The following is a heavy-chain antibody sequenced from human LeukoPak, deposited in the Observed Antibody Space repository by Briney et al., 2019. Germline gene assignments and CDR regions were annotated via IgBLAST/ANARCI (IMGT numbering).Heavy chain of an antibody. CDR3: ARMYSSSSPYFDY. V-gene: IGHV3-48*03. D-gene: IGHD6-6*01. J-gene: IGHJ4*02. CDR1: GFTFSSYA. Sequence: GGSLRLSCAASGFTFSSYAMSWVRQAPGKGLEWVSYISSSGSTIYYADSVKGRFTISRDNAKNSLFLQMNSLRAEDTAVYYCARMYSSSSPYFDYWGQGTLVTVSS. CDR2: ISSSGSTI.